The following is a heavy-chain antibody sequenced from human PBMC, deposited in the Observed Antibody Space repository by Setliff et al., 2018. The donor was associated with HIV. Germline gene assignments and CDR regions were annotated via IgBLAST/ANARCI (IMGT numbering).Heavy chain of an antibody. D-gene: IGHD2-8*01. CDR2: INPKSGNT. CDR1: GYTLTDFD. J-gene: IGHJ4*02. Sequence: ASVKVSCKASGYTLTDFDIYWMRQASGQGLEWLGWINPKSGNTAYAQSFQGRATLTTNTAISTVDMELSSLSSEDTAVYYCTSGSGYCRNDFCYVGVHKYPDKYYFDYWGQGTLVTVSS. V-gene: IGHV1-8*01. CDR3: TSGSGYCRNDFCYVGVHKYPDKYYFDY.